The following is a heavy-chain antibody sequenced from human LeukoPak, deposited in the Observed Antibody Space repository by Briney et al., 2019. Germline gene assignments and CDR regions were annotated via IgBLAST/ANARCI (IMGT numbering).Heavy chain of an antibody. V-gene: IGHV4-59*01. CDR2: IYYSGST. J-gene: IGHJ4*02. Sequence: SETLSLTCTVSGGSISSYYWSWIRQPPGKGLEWIGYIYYSGSTNYNPSLKSRVTISVDTSKNQFSLKLSSVTAADTAVYYRARVGYSGYVDLYYFDYWGQGTLVTVSS. CDR3: ARVGYSGYVDLYYFDY. D-gene: IGHD5-12*01. CDR1: GGSISSYY.